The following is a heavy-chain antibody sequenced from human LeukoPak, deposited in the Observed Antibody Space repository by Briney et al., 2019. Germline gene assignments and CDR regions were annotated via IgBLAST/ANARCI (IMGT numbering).Heavy chain of an antibody. D-gene: IGHD3-16*01. CDR3: AKDERVWDDRRAPLAVPLFDP. Sequence: GGSLRLSCAASGFTFSSHGMNWGRQAPGKGLEWVSGISPSGGITYYADSVKGRFTISRHNSKNTLYLQMNSLRAEDTAVYYCAKDERVWDDRRAPLAVPLFDPWGQGTLVTVSS. CDR2: ISPSGGIT. CDR1: GFTFSSHG. J-gene: IGHJ5*02. V-gene: IGHV3-23*01.